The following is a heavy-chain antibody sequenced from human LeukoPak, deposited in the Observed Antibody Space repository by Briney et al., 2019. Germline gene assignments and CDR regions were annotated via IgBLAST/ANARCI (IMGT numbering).Heavy chain of an antibody. CDR3: ARYQFHVPGYSSWFDY. Sequence: ASVKVSCKASGYTFTGYYMHWVRQAPGQGLEWMGWINPNSGGTNYAQKFQGRVTMTRDTSISTAYMELSRLRSDATHVYHCARYQFHVPGYSSWFDYWGQRTMVTVSS. J-gene: IGHJ5*01. CDR2: INPNSGGT. D-gene: IGHD3-16*02. CDR1: GYTFTGYY. V-gene: IGHV1-2*02.